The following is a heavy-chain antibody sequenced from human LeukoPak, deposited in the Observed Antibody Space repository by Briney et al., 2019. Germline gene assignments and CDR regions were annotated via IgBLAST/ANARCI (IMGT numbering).Heavy chain of an antibody. Sequence: KPSETLSLTCTVSGGSISSSSYYWGWIRQPPGKGLEWIGSIYYSGSTYYNPSLKSRVTISVDTSKNQFSLKLSSVTAADTAVYYCAREGGYSGFGRKTWFDPWGQGTLVTVSS. CDR3: AREGGYSGFGRKTWFDP. CDR2: IYYSGST. D-gene: IGHD5-12*01. V-gene: IGHV4-39*07. CDR1: GGSISSSSYY. J-gene: IGHJ5*02.